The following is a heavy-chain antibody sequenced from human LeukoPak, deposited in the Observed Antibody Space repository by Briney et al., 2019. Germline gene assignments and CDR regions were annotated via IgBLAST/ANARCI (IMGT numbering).Heavy chain of an antibody. CDR3: ARGVEQQLDYYYYYMDV. CDR2: ISSSSSYI. CDR1: GFTFSSCS. J-gene: IGHJ6*03. V-gene: IGHV3-21*01. D-gene: IGHD6-13*01. Sequence: GGSLRLSCAASGFTFSSCSMNWVRQAPGKGLEWVSSISSSSSYIYYADSVKGRFTISRDNAKNSLYLQMNSLRAEDTAVYYCARGVEQQLDYYYYYMDVWGKGTTVTVSS.